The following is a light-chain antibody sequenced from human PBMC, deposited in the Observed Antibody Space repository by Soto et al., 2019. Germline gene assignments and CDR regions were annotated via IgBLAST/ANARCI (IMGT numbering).Light chain of an antibody. V-gene: IGLV2-14*01. J-gene: IGLJ3*02. Sequence: QSALTQPASVSGSPGQSITISCTGTSSDVGGYNYVSWYQQHPDKAPKLIIYEVSNRPSGVSNRFSGSKSGNTASLTISGLQAEDEADYYCTSYTTSSTWVFGGGTKLTVL. CDR3: TSYTTSSTWV. CDR2: EVS. CDR1: SSDVGGYNY.